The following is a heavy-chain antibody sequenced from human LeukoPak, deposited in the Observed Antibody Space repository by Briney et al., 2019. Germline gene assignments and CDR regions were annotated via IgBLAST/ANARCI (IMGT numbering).Heavy chain of an antibody. CDR3: ARTVVVVAALAY. CDR2: ISAYNGNT. D-gene: IGHD2-15*01. V-gene: IGHV1-18*01. CDR1: GYTXTSYG. Sequence: VSCXXSGYTXTSYGISWVRQAPGQGLEWMGWISAYNGNTNYAQKLQGRVTMTTDTSTSTAYMELRSLRSDDTAVYYCARTVVVVAALAYWGQGTLVTVSS. J-gene: IGHJ4*02.